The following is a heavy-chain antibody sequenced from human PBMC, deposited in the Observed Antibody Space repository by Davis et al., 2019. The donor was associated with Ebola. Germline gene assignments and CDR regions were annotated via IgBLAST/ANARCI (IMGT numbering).Heavy chain of an antibody. Sequence: GESLKISCAASGFTFSSYAMHWVRQAPGKGLEWVAVISYDGSNNHYADSVKGRFTVSRDNAKNSLYLEMNSLRDEDTAVYYCARLFGMIPVFDYWGQGTLVTVSS. CDR1: GFTFSSYA. J-gene: IGHJ4*02. V-gene: IGHV3-30-3*01. CDR2: ISYDGSNN. D-gene: IGHD3-16*01. CDR3: ARLFGMIPVFDY.